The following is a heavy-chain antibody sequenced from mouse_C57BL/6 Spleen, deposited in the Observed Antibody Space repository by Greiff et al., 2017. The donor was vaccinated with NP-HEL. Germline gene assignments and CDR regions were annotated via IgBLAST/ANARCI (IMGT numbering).Heavy chain of an antibody. Sequence: EVQRVESGPGLVKPSQSLSLTCSVTGYSITSGYYWNWIRQFPGNKLEWMGYISYDGSNNYNPSLKNRISITRDTSKNQFFLKLNSVTTEDTATYYCAREGYYFAYWGQGTLVTVSA. CDR1: GYSITSGYY. CDR3: AREGYYFAY. J-gene: IGHJ3*01. V-gene: IGHV3-6*01. D-gene: IGHD1-1*01. CDR2: ISYDGSN.